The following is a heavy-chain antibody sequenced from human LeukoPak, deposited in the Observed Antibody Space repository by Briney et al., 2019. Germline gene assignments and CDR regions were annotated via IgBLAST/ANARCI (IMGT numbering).Heavy chain of an antibody. D-gene: IGHD2-8*01. Sequence: ASVKVSCKASGYTFTSYAMNWVRQAPGQGLEWMGWINTNSGNPTYARGFTGRFVFSLDTSVSTAYLQISSLKAEDTAVYYCARVTMTCSNGVCYNVFDYWGQGTLVTVSS. CDR3: ARVTMTCSNGVCYNVFDY. J-gene: IGHJ4*02. CDR2: INTNSGNP. CDR1: GYTFTSYA. V-gene: IGHV7-4-1*02.